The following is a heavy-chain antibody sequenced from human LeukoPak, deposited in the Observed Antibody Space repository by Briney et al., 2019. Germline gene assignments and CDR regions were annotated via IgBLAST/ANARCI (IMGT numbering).Heavy chain of an antibody. V-gene: IGHV3-30*03. J-gene: IGHJ4*02. CDR1: GFTFSNAW. CDR2: ILHDEK. Sequence: GGSLRLSCAASGFTFSNAWMSWVRQAPGRGLEWVALILHDEKHYADSVKGRFTISRDNSKNTLYLQMDSLRAEDTAVYYCARYCSGGCYSGVDYWGQGTLVTVPS. CDR3: ARYCSGGCYSGVDY. D-gene: IGHD2-15*01.